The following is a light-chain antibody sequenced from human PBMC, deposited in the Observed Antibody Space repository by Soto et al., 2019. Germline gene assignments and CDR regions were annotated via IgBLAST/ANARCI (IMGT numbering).Light chain of an antibody. J-gene: IGLJ3*02. Sequence: QSALTQPASVSGSPGQSITISCTGTSSDVGSYNLVSWYQQHPGKAPKLVIYDVNKRPSGVSSRFSGSKSGNTASLTISGLQAEDEADYYCCSYAGSSTWVFGGGTKLTVL. CDR3: CSYAGSSTWV. V-gene: IGLV2-23*02. CDR2: DVN. CDR1: SSDVGSYNL.